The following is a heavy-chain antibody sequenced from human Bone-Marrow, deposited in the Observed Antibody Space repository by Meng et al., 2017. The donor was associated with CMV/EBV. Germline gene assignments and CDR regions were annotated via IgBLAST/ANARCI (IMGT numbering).Heavy chain of an antibody. V-gene: IGHV3-23*01. CDR1: GFTFTSYA. D-gene: IGHD4-17*01. Sequence: GESLKISCAASGFTFTSYAMSWVRQAPGKGLEWVSAIGGSGGGTYFADSVKGRFTISRDNSKNTLYLQMNSLRAEDTAVYYCAKATYGDYVGLFDPWGQVTLVTFSS. CDR3: AKATYGDYVGLFDP. CDR2: IGGSGGGT. J-gene: IGHJ5*02.